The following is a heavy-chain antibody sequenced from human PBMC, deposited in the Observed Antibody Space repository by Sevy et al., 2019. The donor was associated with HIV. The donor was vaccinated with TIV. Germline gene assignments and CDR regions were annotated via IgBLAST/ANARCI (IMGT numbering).Heavy chain of an antibody. Sequence: GGSLRLSCAASGFIFSTYGIHWVRQAPGKGLEWVAVISYDGSEKYYADSVRGRFTISRDNSKNTLYLQMNSLRVGDTAIYYCAKMQGGSYNYYGMDVWGQGTTVTVSS. D-gene: IGHD1-26*01. CDR3: AKMQGGSYNYYGMDV. V-gene: IGHV3-30*18. CDR2: ISYDGSEK. CDR1: GFIFSTYG. J-gene: IGHJ6*02.